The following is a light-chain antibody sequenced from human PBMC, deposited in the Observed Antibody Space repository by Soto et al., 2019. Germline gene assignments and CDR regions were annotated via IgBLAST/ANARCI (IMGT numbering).Light chain of an antibody. V-gene: IGLV2-11*01. Sequence: QYALTQPRSVSGSPGQSVTISCTGTSSDVGGHNFVSWYQQLTGKAPKLMIYDVTNRPSGVPDRFSGSKSGNTASLTISGLQAEDEADYYCSSHAGTYPGVCGGVTKLTVL. CDR2: DVT. J-gene: IGLJ3*02. CDR1: SSDVGGHNF. CDR3: SSHAGTYPGV.